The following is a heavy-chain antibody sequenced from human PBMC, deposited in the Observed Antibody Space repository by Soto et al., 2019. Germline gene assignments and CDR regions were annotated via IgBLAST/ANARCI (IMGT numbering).Heavy chain of an antibody. CDR2: INTYHGNT. CDR1: GYTFTNYG. D-gene: IGHD6-13*01. J-gene: IGHJ6*02. CDR3: ARSPGYSASWGYFYYGMKI. Sequence: QVQLVQSGAELKKPGASVKVSCKASGYTFTNYGISWVRQAPGQGLEWMGWINTYHGNTKYAQKLQGRVTMTKDTSTSTAYMELTSLRSDDTAMYYCARSPGYSASWGYFYYGMKIWGQGTTVIASS. V-gene: IGHV1-18*01.